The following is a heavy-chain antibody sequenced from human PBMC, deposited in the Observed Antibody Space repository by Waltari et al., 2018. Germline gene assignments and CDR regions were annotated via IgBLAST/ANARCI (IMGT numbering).Heavy chain of an antibody. CDR3: SRQVLGYCTSAACRRLES. J-gene: IGHJ4*02. CDR1: GYAVNSGCY. D-gene: IGHD2-2*03. CDR2: IYHDGTY. V-gene: IGHV4-38-2*01. Sequence: QVQLQESGPGLVKSSETLSLTCDVSGYAVNSGCYWGWIRQAPGKGMEWVAPIYHDGTYFYNPSLKSRLSVSMDTSKNQISLTLKSVTAADTALYYCSRQVLGYCTSAACRRLESWGQGTLVTVSS.